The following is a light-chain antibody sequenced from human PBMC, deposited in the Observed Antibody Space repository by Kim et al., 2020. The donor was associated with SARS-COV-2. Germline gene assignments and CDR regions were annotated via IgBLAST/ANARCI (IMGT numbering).Light chain of an antibody. CDR1: ISNIGNNY. CDR3: AAWDDSLSGWV. J-gene: IGLJ3*02. Sequence: QSVLTQPPSVSAAPGQKVTISCSGRISNIGNNYVSWYQQVPGTVPKLLIYDNNQRPSGVPDRFSGSKSGTSASLAISGLRSEDEADYYCAAWDDSLSGWVFGGGTQLTVL. V-gene: IGLV1-47*01. CDR2: DNN.